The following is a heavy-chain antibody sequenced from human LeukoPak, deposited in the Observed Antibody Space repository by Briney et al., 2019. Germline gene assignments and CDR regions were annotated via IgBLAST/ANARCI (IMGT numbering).Heavy chain of an antibody. V-gene: IGHV3-74*01. J-gene: IGHJ4*02. CDR3: ARGPSGWGSLDS. CDR2: INSDGSST. D-gene: IGHD7-27*01. CDR1: GFTFSSYW. Sequence: PGGSLRLSCAASGFTFSSYWMHWVRQAPGKGLVWVSRINSDGSSTNYAESVKGRFAISRDNAKNTLYLQVKSLRAEDTAVYYCARGPSGWGSLDSWGQGTLVTVSS.